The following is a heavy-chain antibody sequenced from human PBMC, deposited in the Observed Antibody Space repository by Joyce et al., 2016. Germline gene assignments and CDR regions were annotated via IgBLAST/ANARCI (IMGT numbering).Heavy chain of an antibody. CDR3: AKADYGDKIDAFDI. J-gene: IGHJ3*02. CDR2: SSSSSSTI. D-gene: IGHD4-17*01. Sequence: EVQLVESGGGLVWPGGSLRLSCAASGFTCSSYSMKWVRQAQGKGLEWVSYSSSSSSTIYYTDSVKGRFTISRDNAKNSLYLQMNSLRAEDTAVYYCAKADYGDKIDAFDIWGQGTMVTVSS. V-gene: IGHV3-48*01. CDR1: GFTCSSYS.